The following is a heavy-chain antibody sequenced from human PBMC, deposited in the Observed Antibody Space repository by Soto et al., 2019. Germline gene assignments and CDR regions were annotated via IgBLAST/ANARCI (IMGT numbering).Heavy chain of an antibody. CDR3: ASGLSYSSGWYALYYGIDV. CDR1: GGTFSSYA. CDR2: IIPIFGTA. J-gene: IGHJ6*02. D-gene: IGHD6-19*01. V-gene: IGHV1-69*13. Sequence: SVKVSCKASGGTFSSYAISWVRQAPGQGLEWMGGIIPIFGTANYAQKFQGRVTITADESTSTAYMELSSLRSEDTAVYYCASGLSYSSGWYALYYGIDVWGQGTTVTVSS.